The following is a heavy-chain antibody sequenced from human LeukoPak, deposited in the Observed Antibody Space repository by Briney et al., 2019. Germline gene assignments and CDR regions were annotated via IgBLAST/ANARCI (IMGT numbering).Heavy chain of an antibody. J-gene: IGHJ3*02. V-gene: IGHV3-7*01. D-gene: IGHD3-22*01. CDR3: AFYYYDSSGYYSVAFDI. CDR2: IKQDGSEK. Sequence: GGSLRLSCAASGFTFSTYWMTWVRQAPGKGLEWVANIKQDGSEKNYVDSVKGRFTISRDNAKNTLYLQMNSLRAEDTAVYYCAFYYYDSSGYYSVAFDIWGQGTMVTVSS. CDR1: GFTFSTYW.